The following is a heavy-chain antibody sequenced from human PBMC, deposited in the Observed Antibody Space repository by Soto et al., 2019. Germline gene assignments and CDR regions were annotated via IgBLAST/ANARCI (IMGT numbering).Heavy chain of an antibody. J-gene: IGHJ5*02. CDR2: INHSGST. CDR3: ARGVGYCSSTSCYAGIWFDP. Sequence: SETLSLTCAVYGGSFSGYYWSWIRQPPGKGLEWIGEINHSGSTNYNPSLKSRVTISVDTSKNQFPLKLSSVTAADTAVYYCARGVGYCSSTSCYAGIWFDPWGQGTLVPVSS. CDR1: GGSFSGYY. D-gene: IGHD2-2*01. V-gene: IGHV4-34*01.